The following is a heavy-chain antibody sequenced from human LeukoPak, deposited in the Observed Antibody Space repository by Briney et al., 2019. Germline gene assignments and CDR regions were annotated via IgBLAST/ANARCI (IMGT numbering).Heavy chain of an antibody. D-gene: IGHD6-19*01. Sequence: SETLSLTCTVSGGSTSPYHWGWIRQPPGKGLEWTGYIYYSGSTNYNPSLNSRVTISVDTSKNQFSLRLSSVTAADTAIYYCARAVSGRFDYWGQGALVTVSS. CDR2: IYYSGST. V-gene: IGHV4-59*08. CDR3: ARAVSGRFDY. CDR1: GGSTSPYH. J-gene: IGHJ4*02.